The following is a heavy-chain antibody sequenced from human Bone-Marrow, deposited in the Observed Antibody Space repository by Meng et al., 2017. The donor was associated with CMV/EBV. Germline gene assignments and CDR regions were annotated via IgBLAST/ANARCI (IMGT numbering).Heavy chain of an antibody. CDR2: ISSSSSYI. D-gene: IGHD3-10*01. Sequence: GFTFSSYSMNWVRKAPGKGLEWVSSISSSSSYIYYADSVKGRFTISRDNAKNSLYLQMNSLRAEDTAVYYCATAPAYGSGSYSWFDPWGQGTLVTVSS. V-gene: IGHV3-21*04. CDR1: GFTFSSYS. J-gene: IGHJ5*02. CDR3: ATAPAYGSGSYSWFDP.